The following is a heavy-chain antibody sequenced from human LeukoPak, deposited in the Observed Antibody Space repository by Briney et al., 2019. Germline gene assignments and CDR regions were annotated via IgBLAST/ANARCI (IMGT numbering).Heavy chain of an antibody. Sequence: PSETLSLTCSVSGDSVTSSYWNWIRQPPGKGLEWIGYVSADGTTNYSPSLRRRLIMSVDTAKNDISLILMSVTAADTAIYYCARLDCVLEGCYNHWGRGTLVTVAS. J-gene: IGHJ4*02. CDR2: VSADGTT. CDR3: ARLDCVLEGCYNH. V-gene: IGHV4-59*08. CDR1: GDSVTSSY. D-gene: IGHD2-15*01.